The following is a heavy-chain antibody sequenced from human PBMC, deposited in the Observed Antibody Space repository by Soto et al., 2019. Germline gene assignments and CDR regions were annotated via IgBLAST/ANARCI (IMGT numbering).Heavy chain of an antibody. CDR3: AREPHYGDYVGYYGMDV. J-gene: IGHJ6*02. D-gene: IGHD4-17*01. CDR1: GYTFTGYY. CDR2: INPNSGGT. V-gene: IGHV1-2*04. Sequence: QVQLVQSGAEVKKPGASVKVSCKASGYTFTGYYMHWVRQAPGQGLEWMGWINPNSGGTNYAQKFQGWVTMTRDTSXSXXYMELSRRRSDDTAVYYCAREPHYGDYVGYYGMDVWGQGTTVTVSS.